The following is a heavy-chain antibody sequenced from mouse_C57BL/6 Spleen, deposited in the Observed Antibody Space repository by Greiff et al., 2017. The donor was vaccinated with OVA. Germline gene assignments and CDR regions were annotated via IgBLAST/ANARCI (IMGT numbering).Heavy chain of an antibody. Sequence: EVQVVESEGGLVQPGSSMKLSCTASGFTFSDYYMAWVRQVPEKGLEWVANINYDGSSTYYLDSLKSRFIISRDNAKNILYLQMSSLKSEDTSTYDCASYDYDGGFAYWGQGTLVTVSA. CDR3: ASYDYDGGFAY. CDR2: INYDGSST. J-gene: IGHJ3*01. CDR1: GFTFSDYY. D-gene: IGHD2-4*01. V-gene: IGHV5-16*01.